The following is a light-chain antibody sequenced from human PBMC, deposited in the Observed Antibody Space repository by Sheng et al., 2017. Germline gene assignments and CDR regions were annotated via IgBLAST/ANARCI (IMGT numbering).Light chain of an antibody. J-gene: IGKJ2*01. CDR3: QQYHSYLYT. CDR1: ESISNW. CDR2: RVS. Sequence: DIQMTQSPATLSASVGDRVTITCRASESISNWLAWYQQKPGKPPKLLIYRVSNLQSGVPSRFSRQWXWDRIHLTIASLQSDDIGSYFCQQYHSYLYTFGQGTKLEIK. V-gene: IGKV1-5*03.